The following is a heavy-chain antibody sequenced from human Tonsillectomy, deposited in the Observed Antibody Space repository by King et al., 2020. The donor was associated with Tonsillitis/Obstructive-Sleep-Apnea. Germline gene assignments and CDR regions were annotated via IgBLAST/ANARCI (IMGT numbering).Heavy chain of an antibody. J-gene: IGHJ5*02. Sequence: QLQLQESGPGLVKPSETLSLTFTVSGGSISSYYWSWIRQPAGKGLEWIGRIYTSGSTNYNPSLKSRVTMSVDTSKNQFSLKLSSVTAADTAVYYCARDSGSSSLATPFDPWGQGTLVTVSS. CDR1: GGSISSYY. CDR3: ARDSGSSSLATPFDP. V-gene: IGHV4-4*07. CDR2: IYTSGST. D-gene: IGHD5-12*01.